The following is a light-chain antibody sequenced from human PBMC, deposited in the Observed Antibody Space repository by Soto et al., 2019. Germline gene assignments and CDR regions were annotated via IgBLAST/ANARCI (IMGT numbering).Light chain of an antibody. V-gene: IGLV2-14*01. CDR3: SSYTSSSTGGFV. Sequence: SVLTQPASVSGSPGQSITISCTGTSSDVGGYNYVSWYQQHPGKAPKLMIYDVSNRPSGVSNRFSGSKSGNTASLTISGLQAEDEADYYCSSYTSSSTGGFVFGTGTKVTVL. CDR1: SSDVGGYNY. CDR2: DVS. J-gene: IGLJ1*01.